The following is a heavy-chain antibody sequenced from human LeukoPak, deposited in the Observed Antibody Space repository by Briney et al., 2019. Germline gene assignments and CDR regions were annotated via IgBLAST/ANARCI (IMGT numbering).Heavy chain of an antibody. J-gene: IGHJ5*02. V-gene: IGHV3-33*01. CDR1: GFTFSSYG. D-gene: IGHD6-19*01. Sequence: PGGTLRLSCAASGFTFSSYGMHWVRQAPGKGLEWVALIWYDGSKQYYADSVKGRFTISRDNSKNTLHLQMNSLRAEDTAVFYCARLIGWSRFDPWGQGALVNVSS. CDR3: ARLIGWSRFDP. CDR2: IWYDGSKQ.